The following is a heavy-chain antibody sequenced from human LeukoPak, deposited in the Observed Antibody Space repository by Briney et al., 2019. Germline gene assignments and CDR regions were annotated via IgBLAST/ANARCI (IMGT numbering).Heavy chain of an antibody. D-gene: IGHD3-10*01. CDR1: GFTFDDYA. CDR2: ISWNSGSI. Sequence: GGSLRLSCAASGFTFDDYAMHWVRQAPGKGLEWVSGISWNSGSIGYADSVKGRFTISRDNAKNSLYLQMNSLRAEDTALYYCARRYYGSGSYYFDYWGQGTLVTVSS. V-gene: IGHV3-9*01. CDR3: ARRYYGSGSYYFDY. J-gene: IGHJ4*02.